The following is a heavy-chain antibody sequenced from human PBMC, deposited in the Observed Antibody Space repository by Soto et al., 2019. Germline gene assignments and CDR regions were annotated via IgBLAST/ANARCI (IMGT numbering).Heavy chain of an antibody. D-gene: IGHD2-2*02. V-gene: IGHV4-31*03. CDR1: GGSISSGGYY. J-gene: IGHJ5*02. CDR3: ARAMAGYCSSTSCYINWFDP. Sequence: SETLSLTCTVSGGSISSGGYYWSWIRQHPGKGLEWIGYIYYSGSTYYNPSLKSRVTISVDTSKNQFSLKLSSVTAADTAVYYCARAMAGYCSSTSCYINWFDPWGQGTLVTVSS. CDR2: IYYSGST.